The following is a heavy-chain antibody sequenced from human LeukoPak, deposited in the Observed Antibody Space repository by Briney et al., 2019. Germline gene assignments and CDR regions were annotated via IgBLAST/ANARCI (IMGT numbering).Heavy chain of an antibody. CDR2: INPNSGGT. V-gene: IGHV1-2*02. J-gene: IGHJ5*02. Sequence: ASVKVSCKASGYTFTGYYMHWVRQAPGQGLEWMGWINPNSGGTNYAQKFQGRFTMTRDTSISTAYMELSRLRSDDTAVYYCARVHYYDSSGYTRSTNWFDPWGQGTLVTVSS. D-gene: IGHD3-22*01. CDR1: GYTFTGYY. CDR3: ARVHYYDSSGYTRSTNWFDP.